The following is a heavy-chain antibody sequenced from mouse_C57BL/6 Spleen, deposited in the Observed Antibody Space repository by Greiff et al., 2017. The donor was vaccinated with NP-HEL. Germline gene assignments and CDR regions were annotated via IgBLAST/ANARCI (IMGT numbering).Heavy chain of an antibody. J-gene: IGHJ4*01. CDR1: GYSITSGDD. D-gene: IGHD1-1*02. Sequence: EVKLQESGPGMVKPSQSLSLSCTVTGYSITSGDDWHWIRHFPGNKLECMGYISYSGSTNYNPSLKSRFSITHDTSKNPLFLKLNSVTTEDTATYYCASGTYAMDYWGQGTSVTVSS. CDR2: ISYSGST. CDR3: ASGTYAMDY. V-gene: IGHV3-1*01.